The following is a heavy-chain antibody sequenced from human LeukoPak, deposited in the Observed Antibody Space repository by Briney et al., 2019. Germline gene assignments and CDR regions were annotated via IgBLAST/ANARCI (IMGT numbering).Heavy chain of an antibody. Sequence: GGSLRLSCAASGFTFSSYAMSWVRQAPGKGLEWVSAISGSGGSTYYADSVRGRFTISTDNSKNTLYMQMNSLRAEDTAVYYCAKRGFGELLGYYYYYMDVWGKGTTVTVSS. J-gene: IGHJ6*03. CDR3: AKRGFGELLGYYYYYMDV. CDR2: ISGSGGST. V-gene: IGHV3-23*01. D-gene: IGHD3-10*01. CDR1: GFTFSSYA.